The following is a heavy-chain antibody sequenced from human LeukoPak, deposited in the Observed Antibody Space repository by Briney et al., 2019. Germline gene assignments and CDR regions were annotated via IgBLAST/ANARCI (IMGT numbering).Heavy chain of an antibody. V-gene: IGHV6-1*01. CDR1: GDSVSSNSAA. CDR3: AQSYSVRLGPVSYYYFYVDV. D-gene: IGHD5/OR15-5a*01. J-gene: IGHJ6*03. Sequence: PSQTLSLTCAISGDSVSSNSAAWNWIRQSPSRGLEWLGRTYYRSKWYYHYATSVKGRITINPDTSKNQFSLQLSSVTSEDTAVYYCAQSYSVRLGPVSYYYFYVDVWGKGTTITVSS. CDR2: TYYRSKWYY.